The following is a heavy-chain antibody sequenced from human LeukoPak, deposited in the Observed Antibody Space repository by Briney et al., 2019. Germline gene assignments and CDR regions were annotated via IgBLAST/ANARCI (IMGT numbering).Heavy chain of an antibody. D-gene: IGHD3-22*01. CDR3: ARADSSGSDAFDI. Sequence: SETLSLTCTLSGGSISSYYWSWIRQPPGKGLEWIGYIYYSGSTNYNPSLKSRVTISVDTSKNQFSLKLSSVTAADTAMYYCARADSSGSDAFDIWGQGTMATVSS. CDR1: GGSISSYY. CDR2: IYYSGST. J-gene: IGHJ3*02. V-gene: IGHV4-59*01.